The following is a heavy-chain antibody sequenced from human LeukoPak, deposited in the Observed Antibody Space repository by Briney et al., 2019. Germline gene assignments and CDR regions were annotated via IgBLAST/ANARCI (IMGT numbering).Heavy chain of an antibody. CDR2: ISGSGGST. D-gene: IGHD2-15*01. CDR3: AKSGPAPYYYYGMDV. CDR1: GFTFSSYA. J-gene: IGHJ6*02. Sequence: GGSLRLSCAASGFTFSSYAMSWVRQAPGKGLEWVSAISGSGGSTYCADSVKGRFTISRDNSKNTLYLQMNSLRAEDTAVYYCAKSGPAPYYYYGMDVWGQGTTDTVSS. V-gene: IGHV3-23*01.